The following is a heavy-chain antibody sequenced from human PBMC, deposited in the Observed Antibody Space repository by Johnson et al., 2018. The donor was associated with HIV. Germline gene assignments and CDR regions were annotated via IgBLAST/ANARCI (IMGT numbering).Heavy chain of an antibody. V-gene: IGHV3-30*04. J-gene: IGHJ3*02. D-gene: IGHD6-13*01. CDR2: ISYDGSNK. CDR3: ASPRAYSSSWFAVDS. CDR1: GFTFADYA. Sequence: QVQLVESGGGLVQPGRSLRLSCAATGFTFADYAMHWVRQAPGTGLEWVAVISYDGSNKYYAASVKGRFTISRDNSKNTLYLQMNSLRAEDTAVYYCASPRAYSSSWFAVDSWGQGTMVTVSS.